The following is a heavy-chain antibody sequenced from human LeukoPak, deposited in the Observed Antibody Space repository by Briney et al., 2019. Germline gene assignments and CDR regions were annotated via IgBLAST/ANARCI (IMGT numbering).Heavy chain of an antibody. CDR2: ISSSGSTT. Sequence: GGSLRLSCAASGFTFSSYEMNWVRQAPGKGLEWVSYISSSGSTTYYADSVKGRFTISRDNSKNTLYLQMNSLRAEDTAVYYCAKGRFQYQLLGDVDYWGQGTLVTVSS. V-gene: IGHV3-48*03. CDR1: GFTFSSYE. D-gene: IGHD2-2*01. J-gene: IGHJ4*02. CDR3: AKGRFQYQLLGDVDY.